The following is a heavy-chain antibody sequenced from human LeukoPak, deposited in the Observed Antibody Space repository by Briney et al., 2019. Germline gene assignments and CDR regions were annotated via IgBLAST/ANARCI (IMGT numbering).Heavy chain of an antibody. CDR3: ARGLGYYDSSVGY. V-gene: IGHV4-59*01. CDR2: IYYSGST. J-gene: IGHJ4*02. CDR1: GGSISSYY. D-gene: IGHD3-22*01. Sequence: SETLSLTCTVSGGSISSYYWSWIRQPPGKGLEWIGYIYYSGSTNYNPSLKSRVTISVDTSKNQFSLKLSSVTAADTAVYHCARGLGYYDSSVGYWGQGTLVTVSS.